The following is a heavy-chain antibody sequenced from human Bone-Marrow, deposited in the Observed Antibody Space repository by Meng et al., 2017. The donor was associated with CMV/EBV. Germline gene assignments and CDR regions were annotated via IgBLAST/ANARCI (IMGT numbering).Heavy chain of an antibody. D-gene: IGHD2-2*01. CDR3: ARDLSRSPLGYCSSTSCYSNDY. CDR2: INPNSGCT. CDR1: GYTFTGYY. J-gene: IGHJ4*02. Sequence: ASVKVSCKASGYTFTGYYMHWVRQAPGQGLEWMGWINPNSGCTNYAQKFQGRVTMTRDTSISTAYMELSRLRSDDTAVYSCARDLSRSPLGYCSSTSCYSNDYWGQGTLVTVSS. V-gene: IGHV1-2*02.